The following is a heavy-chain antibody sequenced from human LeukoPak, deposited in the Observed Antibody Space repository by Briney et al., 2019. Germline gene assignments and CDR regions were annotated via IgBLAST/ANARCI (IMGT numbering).Heavy chain of an antibody. CDR3: ASNKAGGSGSYSAYLY. CDR1: GYTFTGYY. V-gene: IGHV1-2*02. D-gene: IGHD3-10*01. Sequence: ASVKVSCKASGYTFTGYYMHWVRQAPGQGLEWMGWINPNSGGTNYAQKFQSRVTMTRDTSISTAYMELSRLRSDDTAVYYCASNKAGGSGSYSAYLYWGQGTLVTVSS. CDR2: INPNSGGT. J-gene: IGHJ4*02.